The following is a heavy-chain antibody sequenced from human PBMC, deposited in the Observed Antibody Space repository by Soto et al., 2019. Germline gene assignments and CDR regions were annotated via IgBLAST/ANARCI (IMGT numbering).Heavy chain of an antibody. CDR2: ISSSSSYI. V-gene: IGHV3-21*01. D-gene: IGHD4-17*01. J-gene: IGHJ6*03. CDR3: ARGYYGDPIYYYYYMDD. Sequence: GGSLRLSCAASGFTFSSYSMNWVRQAPWKGLEWVSSISSSSSYIYYVDSVKGRFTISRDNAKNSLYLLMNSLRAEDTAVYYCARGYYGDPIYYYYYMDDWGKGTTVTVSS. CDR1: GFTFSSYS.